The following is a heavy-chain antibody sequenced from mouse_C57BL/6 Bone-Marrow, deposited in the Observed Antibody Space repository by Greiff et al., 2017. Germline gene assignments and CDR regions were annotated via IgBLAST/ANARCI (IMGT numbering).Heavy chain of an antibody. J-gene: IGHJ1*03. CDR2: IYPRSGNT. CDR3: ARYGGQLRLRYFDV. Sequence: VQLQQSGAELARPGASVKLSCKASGYTFTSYGISWVKQRTGQGLEWIGEIYPRSGNTYYNEKFKGKATLTADKSSSTAYMELRSLTSEDSPVYFCARYGGQLRLRYFDVWGTGTTVTVSS. V-gene: IGHV1-81*01. D-gene: IGHD3-2*02. CDR1: GYTFTSYG.